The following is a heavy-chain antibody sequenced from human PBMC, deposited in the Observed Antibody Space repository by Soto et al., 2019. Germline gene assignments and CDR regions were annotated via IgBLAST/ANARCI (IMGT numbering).Heavy chain of an antibody. D-gene: IGHD3-22*01. CDR2: ISAYNGNT. CDR3: ARDLMSRVVVIYYYYGMDV. CDR1: GYTFTSYG. Sequence: QVQLVQSGAEVKKPGASVKVSCKASGYTFTSYGISWVRQAPGQGLEWMGWISAYNGNTNYAQKLQGRVTMTTDTSTSTAYMELRSLRSDDTAVYYCARDLMSRVVVIYYYYGMDVWGQGTTVTVSS. J-gene: IGHJ6*02. V-gene: IGHV1-18*04.